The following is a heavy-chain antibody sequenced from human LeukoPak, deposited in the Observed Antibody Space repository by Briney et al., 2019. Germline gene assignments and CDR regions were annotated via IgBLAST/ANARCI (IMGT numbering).Heavy chain of an antibody. CDR3: ATPTRAGAFDI. CDR1: GYTFTSYG. D-gene: IGHD1-26*01. Sequence: ASVKVSCKASGYTFTSYGISWVRQAPGQGLEWMGWISAYNGNTNYAQKLQGRVTMTEDTSTDTAYMELSSLRSEDTAVYYCATPTRAGAFDIWGQGTMVTVSS. CDR2: ISAYNGNT. V-gene: IGHV1-18*01. J-gene: IGHJ3*02.